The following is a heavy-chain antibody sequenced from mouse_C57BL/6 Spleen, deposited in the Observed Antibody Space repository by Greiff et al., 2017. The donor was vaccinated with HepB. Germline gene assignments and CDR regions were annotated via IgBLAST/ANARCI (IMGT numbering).Heavy chain of an antibody. J-gene: IGHJ1*03. CDR1: GYTFTSYT. D-gene: IGHD1-1*01. CDR2: INPSSGYT. CDR3: ARGDTTSFPHWYFDV. V-gene: IGHV1-4*01. Sequence: VKLMESGAELARPGASVKMSCKASGYTFTSYTMHWVKQRPGQGLEWIGYINPSSGYTKYNQKFKDKATLTADKSSSTAYMQLSSLTSEDSAVYYCARGDTTSFPHWYFDVWGTGTTVTVSS.